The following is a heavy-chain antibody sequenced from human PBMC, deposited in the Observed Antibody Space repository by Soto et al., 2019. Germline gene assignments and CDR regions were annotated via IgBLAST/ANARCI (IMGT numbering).Heavy chain of an antibody. CDR1: GFSLNTGGVG. CDR3: VCNWWYYGSDTYYRMDA. V-gene: IGHV2-5*02. CDR2: IYWDDDE. J-gene: IGHJ6*02. Sequence: ITLKESGPTLVKPTQTLTLTCTFSGFSLNTGGVGVGLVRQPRGKAMEWLALIYWDDDERYRPSLRSRLNITKDPIHHPMVFTMTNMDPEDTATYYCVCNWWYYGSDTYYRMDAWGQGTTVTVSS. D-gene: IGHD3-10*01.